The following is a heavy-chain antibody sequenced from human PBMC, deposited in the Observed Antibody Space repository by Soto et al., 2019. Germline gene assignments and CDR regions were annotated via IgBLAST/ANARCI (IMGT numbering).Heavy chain of an antibody. CDR1: GFTVNNIF. Sequence: EVQVVESGGGLVQPGGSLRLSCAVSGFTVNNIFMTWVRQAPGKGLEWVSVISSDGSTYYADSVKGRFTISRDNSKNTLFLEMRSLRVGDTAVYYCARGIFGGSYDFWYGGQGTLVTVSS. CDR3: ARGIFGGSYDFWY. CDR2: ISSDGST. D-gene: IGHD3-3*01. V-gene: IGHV3-66*01. J-gene: IGHJ4*02.